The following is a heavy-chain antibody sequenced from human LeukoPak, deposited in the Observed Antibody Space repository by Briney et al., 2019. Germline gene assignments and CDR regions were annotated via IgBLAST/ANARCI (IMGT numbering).Heavy chain of an antibody. CDR3: ARDLGSGYADY. J-gene: IGHJ4*02. Sequence: PSETLSLTCTVSGYSISSGYYWGWIRQPPGKGLEWIGSIYHSGSTYYNPSLKSRVTISVDTSKNQFSLKLSSVTAADTAVYYCARDLGSGYADYWGQGTLVTVSS. CDR1: GYSISSGYY. CDR2: IYHSGST. V-gene: IGHV4-38-2*02. D-gene: IGHD3-22*01.